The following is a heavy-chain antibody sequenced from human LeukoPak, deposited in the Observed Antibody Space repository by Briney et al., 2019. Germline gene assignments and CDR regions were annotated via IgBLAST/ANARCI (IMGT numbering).Heavy chain of an antibody. CDR3: ARGQTLIYFSGGSCELDY. CDR1: GFTFSSYS. V-gene: IGHV3-21*01. D-gene: IGHD2-15*01. Sequence: PGGSLRLSCAASGFTFSSYSMNWVRQAPGKGLEWVSSISSSSSYIYYADSVKGRFTISRDNAKNSLYLQMNSLRAEDTAVYYCARGQTLIYFSGGSCELDYWGQGTLVTVSS. J-gene: IGHJ4*02. CDR2: ISSSSSYI.